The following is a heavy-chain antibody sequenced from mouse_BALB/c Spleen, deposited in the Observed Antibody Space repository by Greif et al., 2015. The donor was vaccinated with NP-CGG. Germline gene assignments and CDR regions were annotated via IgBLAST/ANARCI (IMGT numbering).Heavy chain of an antibody. V-gene: IGHV14-3*02. Sequence: EVQLQQSGAELVKPGASVKLSCTASGFNIKDTYMHWVKQRPEQGLEWIGRIDPANGNTKYDPKFQGKATITADTSSNTAYLQLSSLTSEDTAVYYCAREITTVVPKRSYAMDYWGQGTSVTVSS. CDR1: GFNIKDTY. J-gene: IGHJ4*01. D-gene: IGHD1-1*01. CDR2: IDPANGNT. CDR3: AREITTVVPKRSYAMDY.